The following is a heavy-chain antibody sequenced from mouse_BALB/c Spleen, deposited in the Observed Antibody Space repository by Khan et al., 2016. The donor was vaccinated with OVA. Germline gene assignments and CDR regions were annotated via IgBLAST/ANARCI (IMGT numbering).Heavy chain of an antibody. J-gene: IGHJ3*01. CDR2: IWSGGST. CDR1: DFSLTNYG. D-gene: IGHD1-1*01. CDR3: ARRDYGSSYGFAY. Sequence: QVQLQQSGPGLVQPSQSLSITCTVSDFSLTNYGVHWVRQSPGQGLEWLGVIWSGGSTDYNVAFISRLSITKDNSKSQVFFKMNSLQVDDTAIYYCARRDYGSSYGFAYWVQGTLVTVSA. V-gene: IGHV2-4*02.